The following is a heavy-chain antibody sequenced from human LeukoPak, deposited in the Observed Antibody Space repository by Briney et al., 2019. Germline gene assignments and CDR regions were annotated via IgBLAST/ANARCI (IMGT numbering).Heavy chain of an antibody. CDR1: GYTFTGYY. CDR3: ARGLGEYQLLYMHY. CDR2: INPNSGGT. J-gene: IGHJ4*02. V-gene: IGHV1-2*02. Sequence: ASVNVSCKASGYTFTGYYMHWVRQAPGQGLEWMGWINPNSGGTNYAQKFQGRVTMTRDTSISTAYMELSRLRSDDTAVYYCARGLGEYQLLYMHYWGQGTLVTVSS. D-gene: IGHD2-2*02.